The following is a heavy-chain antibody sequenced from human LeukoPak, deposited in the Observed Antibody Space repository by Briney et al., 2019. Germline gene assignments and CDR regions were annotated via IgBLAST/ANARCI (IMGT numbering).Heavy chain of an antibody. D-gene: IGHD6-13*01. CDR1: GFTFSSYS. Sequence: GGSLRLSCAASGFTFSSYSMNWVRQAPGKGLEWVSSISSSSSYIYYADSVKGRFTISRDNSKNTLYLQMNSLRAEDTAVYYCARDGPAGSSSYPGYFDYWGQGTLVTVSS. CDR3: ARDGPAGSSSYPGYFDY. V-gene: IGHV3-21*01. CDR2: ISSSSSYI. J-gene: IGHJ4*02.